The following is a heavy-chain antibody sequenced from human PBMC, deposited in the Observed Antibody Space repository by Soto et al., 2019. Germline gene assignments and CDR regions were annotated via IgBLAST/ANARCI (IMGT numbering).Heavy chain of an antibody. V-gene: IGHV4-59*01. CDR3: ARGSGPLSYYYMDV. Sequence: SETLSLTCTVSGGSISSYYWSWIRQPPGKGLEWIGYIYYSGSTNYNPSLKSRVTISVDTSKNQFSLKLSSVTAADTAVYYCARGSGPLSYYYMDVWGKGTTVTVSS. CDR1: GGSISSYY. J-gene: IGHJ6*03. D-gene: IGHD2-15*01. CDR2: IYYSGST.